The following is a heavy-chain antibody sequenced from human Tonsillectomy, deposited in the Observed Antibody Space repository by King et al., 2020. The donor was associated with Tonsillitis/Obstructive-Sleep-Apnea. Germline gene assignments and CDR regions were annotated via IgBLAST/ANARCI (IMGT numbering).Heavy chain of an antibody. CDR2: IYPGDSDA. Sequence: QLVQSGAEVKKPGDSLKISCKGSAYSFTTYWIGWVRQMPGKGLEWMGIIYPGDSDARYSPCFQGKVTFSADKSINTSYLQWSSLKASDTAMYFCAKMQYSNGWYLDSWGQGTRVFVSS. D-gene: IGHD6-19*01. CDR3: AKMQYSNGWYLDS. CDR1: AYSFTTYW. J-gene: IGHJ4*02. V-gene: IGHV5-51*01.